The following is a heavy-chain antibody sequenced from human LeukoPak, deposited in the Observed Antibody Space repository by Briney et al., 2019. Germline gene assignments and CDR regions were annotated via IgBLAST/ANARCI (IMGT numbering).Heavy chain of an antibody. CDR3: ARAKFMVRGVIMDY. J-gene: IGHJ4*02. CDR1: GYTFTSYY. CDR2: INPSGGST. Sequence: GASVKVSCKAYGYTFTSYYMHWVRQAPGQGLEWLGIINPSGGSTVYAQNFQGRVTMTRDTSTSTVHMELSSLRSEDTAVYYCARAKFMVRGVIMDYWGQGTRVTVSS. D-gene: IGHD3-10*01. V-gene: IGHV1-46*01.